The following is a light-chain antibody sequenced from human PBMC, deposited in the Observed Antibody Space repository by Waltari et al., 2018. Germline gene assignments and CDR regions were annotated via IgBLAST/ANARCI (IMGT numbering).Light chain of an antibody. CDR1: LLPKQF. CDR3: QSVDVTALP. CDR2: KDT. V-gene: IGLV3-25*03. J-gene: IGLJ2*01. Sequence: SYELTQPPSVSVSPGQTATITCSGDLLPKQFAYWYQQRPGQAPVLLIYKDTERASGIPERFSGSTSGTTVTLTIAGVPAEDEADYFCQSVDVTALPFGGGTRLTVL.